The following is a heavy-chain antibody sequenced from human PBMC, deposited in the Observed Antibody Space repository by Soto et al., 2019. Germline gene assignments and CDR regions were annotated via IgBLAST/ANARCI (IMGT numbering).Heavy chain of an antibody. D-gene: IGHD1-26*01. CDR1: GFTFSSYG. CDR2: ISYDGSNK. J-gene: IGHJ6*02. V-gene: IGHV3-30*18. Sequence: GGSLRLSCAASGFTFSSYGMHWVRQAPGKGLEWVAVISYDGSNKYYADSVKGRFTISRDNSKNTLYLQMNSLRDEDTAVYYCAKGYRGPIYYYYYGMDVWGQGTLVTLSS. CDR3: AKGYRGPIYYYYYGMDV.